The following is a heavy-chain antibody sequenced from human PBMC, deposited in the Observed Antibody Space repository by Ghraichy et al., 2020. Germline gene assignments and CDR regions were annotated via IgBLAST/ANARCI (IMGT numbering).Heavy chain of an antibody. CDR1: GFSLDTSGVG. J-gene: IGHJ6*02. Sequence: SGPTLVKPTQTLTLTCAFSGFSLDTSGVGVGWIRQPPKKALECLGVIYFNDDVRYSPSLRSRLTITKDTSKNQVVLTLTNMGPGETAKYYCIYRQSAYDYHGLDVWGQGTTVTVSS. CDR2: IYFNDDV. CDR3: IYRQSAYDYHGLDV. V-gene: IGHV2-5*01.